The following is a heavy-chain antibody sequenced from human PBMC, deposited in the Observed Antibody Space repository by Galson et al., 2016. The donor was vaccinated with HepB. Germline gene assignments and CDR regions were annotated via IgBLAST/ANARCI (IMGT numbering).Heavy chain of an antibody. Sequence: SLRLSCAASGFTFSSYSMNWVRQAPGKGPEWVSSISSSSSYIYYADSLKGRFTISRDNAKNSLFLQMNSLRAEDTAEYYCARDRRGSGWYIDYWGQGTLVTVSS. CDR1: GFTFSSYS. J-gene: IGHJ4*02. CDR2: ISSSSSYI. CDR3: ARDRRGSGWYIDY. V-gene: IGHV3-21*01. D-gene: IGHD6-19*01.